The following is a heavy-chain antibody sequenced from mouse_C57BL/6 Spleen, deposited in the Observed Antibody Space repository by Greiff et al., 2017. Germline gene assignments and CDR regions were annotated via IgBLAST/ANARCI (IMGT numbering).Heavy chain of an antibody. V-gene: IGHV1-22*01. D-gene: IGHD1-1*01. J-gene: IGHJ1*03. Sequence: VQLQQSGPELVKPGASVKMSCKASGYTFTDYNMHWVKQSHGKSLEWIGYINPNNGGTSYNQKFKGKATLTVNKSSSTAYVVLRSLTSEDSAVYYWAREDYYGSGSYWYFDVWGTGATGTVSS. CDR3: AREDYYGSGSYWYFDV. CDR1: GYTFTDYN. CDR2: INPNNGGT.